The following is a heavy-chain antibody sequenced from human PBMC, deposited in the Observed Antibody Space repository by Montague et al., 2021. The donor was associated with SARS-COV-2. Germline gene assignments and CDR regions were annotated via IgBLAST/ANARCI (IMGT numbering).Heavy chain of an antibody. CDR3: AKTLTPGITTWGFDY. Sequence: SLRLSCAASGFTFSSYAMSWVRQAPGKGLEWVSAISGSGGSTYYADSVKGRFTISRDNSKNTLYLQMNSLGAEDTAVYYCAKTLTPGITTWGFDYWGQGTLVTVSS. CDR1: GFTFSSYA. CDR2: ISGSGGST. V-gene: IGHV3-23*01. J-gene: IGHJ4*02. D-gene: IGHD3-16*01.